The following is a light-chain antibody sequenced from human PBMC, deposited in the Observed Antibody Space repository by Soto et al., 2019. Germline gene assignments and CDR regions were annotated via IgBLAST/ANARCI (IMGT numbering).Light chain of an antibody. J-gene: IGLJ2*01. V-gene: IGLV2-23*01. CDR3: CSYAGSSTVV. CDR2: EGS. Sequence: QSVLTQPASVSGSPGQSITISCTGTSRDVGSYNLVSWYQQHPGKAPKLMIYEGSKRPSGVSNRFSGSKSGNTASLTISGLQAEDEVDYYCCSYAGSSTVVFGGGTKLTVL. CDR1: SRDVGSYNL.